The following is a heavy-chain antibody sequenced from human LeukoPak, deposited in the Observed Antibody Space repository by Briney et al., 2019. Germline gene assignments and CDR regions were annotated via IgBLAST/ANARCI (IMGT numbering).Heavy chain of an antibody. Sequence: GGSLRLSCSASTSIIHWVRQAPGKGLEWVALITPDGLTKSYPDSVKGRFTISRDNSKNTVFLQTDGLRDEDTAVYFCAREGGSSGYAGYFDSWGPGTLVTVSS. CDR2: ITPDGLTK. CDR1: TSI. V-gene: IGHV3-30*04. J-gene: IGHJ4*02. D-gene: IGHD3-22*01. CDR3: AREGGSSGYAGYFDS.